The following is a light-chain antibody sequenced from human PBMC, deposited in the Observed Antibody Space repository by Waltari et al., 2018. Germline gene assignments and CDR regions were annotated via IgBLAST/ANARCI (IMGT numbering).Light chain of an antibody. V-gene: IGLV3-25*03. J-gene: IGLJ2*01. CDR2: KDT. CDR1: ALPKLY. CDR3: QSADTDFANHVL. Sequence: SYDLTQPPSVSVSPGQTARITCSGNALPKLYSYWYQQKPGQAPLLLIYKDTQRASGIPVRFSGSTSVTTVTLTISGVQAEDAADYYCQSADTDFANHVLFGGGTQLTVL.